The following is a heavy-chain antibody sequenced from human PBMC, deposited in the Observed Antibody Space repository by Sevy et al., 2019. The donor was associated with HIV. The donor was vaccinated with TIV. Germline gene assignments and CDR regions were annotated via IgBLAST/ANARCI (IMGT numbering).Heavy chain of an antibody. CDR2: INHREVT. CDR3: VRFDTKIKIFGVPRGAY. V-gene: IGHV4-34*01. CDR1: GGSFSDFY. J-gene: IGHJ4*02. D-gene: IGHD3-3*01. Sequence: SETLSLTCTVYGGSFSDFYWNWIRQSPGKGLEWIGEINHREVTNYNPSLKSRATISADASNRQFSLKLTSVTAADTAVSYCVRFDTKIKIFGVPRGAYWGPGTLVTVSS.